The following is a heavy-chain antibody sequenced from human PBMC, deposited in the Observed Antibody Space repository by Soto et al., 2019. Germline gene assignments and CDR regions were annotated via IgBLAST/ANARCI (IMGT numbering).Heavy chain of an antibody. D-gene: IGHD5-18*01. V-gene: IGHV4-59*01. CDR1: GGSISSYY. CDR2: IYYSGST. Sequence: SETLSLACTVSGGSISSYYWSWIRQPPGKGLEWIGYIYYSGSTNYNPSLKSRVTISVDTSKNQFSLKLSSVTAADTAVYYCARVDTARFGFDPWGQGTQVTVS. CDR3: ARVDTARFGFDP. J-gene: IGHJ5*02.